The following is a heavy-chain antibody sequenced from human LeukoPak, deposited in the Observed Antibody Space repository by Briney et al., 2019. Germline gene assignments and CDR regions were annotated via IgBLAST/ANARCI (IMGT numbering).Heavy chain of an antibody. CDR2: ISGMGVST. V-gene: IGHV3-23*01. D-gene: IGHD3-22*01. CDR3: AKVFHYYDSSGYYRKSQSFDY. J-gene: IGHJ4*02. CDR1: GFTFSSYA. Sequence: GGSLRLSCAASGFTFSSYAMSWVRQPQGKGLDGVSAISGMGVSTYYADSVKGRFTISRDNSKNTLYLQMNSLRAEDTAVYYCAKVFHYYDSSGYYRKSQSFDYWGQGTLVTVSS.